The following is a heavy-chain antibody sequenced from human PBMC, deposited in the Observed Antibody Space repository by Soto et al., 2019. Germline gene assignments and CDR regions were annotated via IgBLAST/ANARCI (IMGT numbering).Heavy chain of an antibody. V-gene: IGHV4-39*01. D-gene: IGHD3-10*01. CDR3: ARHLSWVGLGELSAPSNWFDP. J-gene: IGHJ5*02. CDR2: IYYSGNT. CDR1: GGSISSSSYY. Sequence: QLQLQESGPGLVKPSETLSLTCTVSGGSISSSSYYWGWIRQPPGKGLEWIGSIYYSGNTYYNPSLKSRVTISVDTSKNQFSLKLSSVTAADTAVYYCARHLSWVGLGELSAPSNWFDPWGQGTLVTVSS.